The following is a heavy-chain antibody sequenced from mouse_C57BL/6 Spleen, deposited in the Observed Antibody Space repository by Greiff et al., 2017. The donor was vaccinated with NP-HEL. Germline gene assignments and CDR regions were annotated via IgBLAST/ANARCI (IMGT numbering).Heavy chain of an antibody. D-gene: IGHD2-5*01. CDR1: GYAFSSYW. CDR3: ARGYSNYPFDY. CDR2: IYPGDGDT. V-gene: IGHV1-80*01. Sequence: VQLQQSGAELVKPGASVKISCKASGYAFSSYWMNWVKQRPGKGLEWIGQIYPGDGDTNYNGKFKGKATLTADKSSSTAYMQLSSLTSEDSAVYFVARGYSNYPFDYWGQGTTLTVSS. J-gene: IGHJ2*01.